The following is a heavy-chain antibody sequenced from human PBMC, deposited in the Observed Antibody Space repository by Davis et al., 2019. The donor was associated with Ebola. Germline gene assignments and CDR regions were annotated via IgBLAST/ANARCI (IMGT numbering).Heavy chain of an antibody. CDR1: GGSFSGYY. CDR2: INHSGST. V-gene: IGHV4-34*01. J-gene: IGHJ4*02. D-gene: IGHD4-23*01. Sequence: SETLSLTCAVYGGSFSGYYWSWIRQPPGKGLEWIGEINHSGSTNYNPSLKSRVTISVDTSKNQFSLKLSSVTAADTAVYYCARELRWRYYFDYWGQGTLVTVSS. CDR3: ARELRWRYYFDY.